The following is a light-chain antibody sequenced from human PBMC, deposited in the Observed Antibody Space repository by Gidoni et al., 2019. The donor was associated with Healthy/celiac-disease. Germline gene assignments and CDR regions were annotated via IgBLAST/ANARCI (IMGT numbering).Light chain of an antibody. CDR2: GAS. J-gene: IGKJ1*01. V-gene: IGKV3-20*01. CDR1: QSVSSSY. CDR3: QQYGSSPRT. Sequence: MVLTQSPVTLSLSAGVRATLSCRASQSVSSSYLYWYQQKPGQAPRLLIYGASSRATGIPDRLSGSGCGTDVTLTISRLEPEDFAVYYCQQYGSSPRTFGQGTKVEIK.